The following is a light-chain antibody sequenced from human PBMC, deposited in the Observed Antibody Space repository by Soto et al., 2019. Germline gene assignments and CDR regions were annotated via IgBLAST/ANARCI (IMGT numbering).Light chain of an antibody. Sequence: QSALAQPRSVSGSPGQSATISCIVTSMDVGGDKYVSWYQQHPGEAPKLMIYDVTKRPSGVPDRFSGSKSGNTASLTISGLQAEDETDYFCCSYAGNYSWVFGGGTKLTVL. CDR1: SMDVGGDKY. V-gene: IGLV2-11*01. CDR3: CSYAGNYSWV. J-gene: IGLJ3*02. CDR2: DVT.